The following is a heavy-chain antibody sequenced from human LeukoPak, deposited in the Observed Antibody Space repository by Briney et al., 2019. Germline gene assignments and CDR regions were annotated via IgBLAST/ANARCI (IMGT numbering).Heavy chain of an antibody. V-gene: IGHV1-69*04. CDR3: ASTPVNYYGSGSYSDSHLKFDY. CDR1: GGTFSSYA. Sequence: SVKVSCKASGGTFSSYAISWVRQAPGQGLEWMGRIIPILGIANYAQKFQGRVTITADKSTSTAYMELSSLRSEDTAVYYCASTPVNYYGSGSYSDSHLKFDYLGQGTLVTVSS. J-gene: IGHJ4*02. D-gene: IGHD3-10*01. CDR2: IIPILGIA.